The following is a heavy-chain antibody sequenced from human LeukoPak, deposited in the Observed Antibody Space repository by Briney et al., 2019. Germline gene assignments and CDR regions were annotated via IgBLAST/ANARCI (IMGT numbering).Heavy chain of an antibody. CDR3: ARDCSGGSCYGAFDI. CDR1: GGSISSNAYY. V-gene: IGHV4-39*02. Sequence: SETLSLTCTVSGGSISSNAYYWAWIRQPPGKGLEWIGSIYSSVSTYYNPSLKSRVTISVDTSKNQFSLRLSSVTAADTAVYYCARDCSGGSCYGAFDIWGQGTMVTVSS. J-gene: IGHJ3*02. CDR2: IYSSVST. D-gene: IGHD2-15*01.